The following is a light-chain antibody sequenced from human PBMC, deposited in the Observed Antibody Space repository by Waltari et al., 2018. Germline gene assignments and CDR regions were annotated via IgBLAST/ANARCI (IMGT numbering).Light chain of an antibody. Sequence: SHVLTHPPSVAVAPGKTARITCGGNNIGRKIVHWYQQKPGQAPVLVVYDDSDRPSGIPERFSGSNSGNTATLTISRVEAGDEADYYCQVWDSSSDHVVFGGGTKLTVL. J-gene: IGLJ2*01. V-gene: IGLV3-21*03. CDR2: DDS. CDR1: NIGRKI. CDR3: QVWDSSSDHVV.